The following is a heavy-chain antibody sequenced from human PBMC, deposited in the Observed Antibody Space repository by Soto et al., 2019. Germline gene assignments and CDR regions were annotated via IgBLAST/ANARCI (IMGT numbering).Heavy chain of an antibody. J-gene: IGHJ6*03. CDR1: GYTFTSCG. CDR2: ISAYNGNT. D-gene: IGHD2-2*01. V-gene: IGHV1-18*01. Sequence: ASVKVSCKASGYTFTSCGISWVRQAPGQGLEWMGWISAYNGNTNYAQKLQGRVTMTTDTSTSTAYMELRSLRSDDTAVYYCARDCSSTDCYYYYYMDVWGKGTTVTVSS. CDR3: ARDCSSTDCYYYYYMDV.